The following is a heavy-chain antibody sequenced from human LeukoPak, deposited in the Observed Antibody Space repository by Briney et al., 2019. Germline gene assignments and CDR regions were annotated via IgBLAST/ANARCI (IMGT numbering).Heavy chain of an antibody. V-gene: IGHV4-59*08. CDR3: ARHGGETIVNMILHAFDI. J-gene: IGHJ3*02. D-gene: IGHD3-16*01. CDR1: GGSISSYS. CDR2: MSYSGGT. Sequence: SETLSLTCSVSGGSISSYSWSWIRQPPGKGLEWIGSMSYSGGTNYNASLKSRVTILGDRSRNQFSLKLSSVTGADTAVYYCARHGGETIVNMILHAFDIWGQGTMVIVSS.